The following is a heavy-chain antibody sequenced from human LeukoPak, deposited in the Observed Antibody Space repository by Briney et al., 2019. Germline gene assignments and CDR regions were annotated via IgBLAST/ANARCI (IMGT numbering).Heavy chain of an antibody. CDR1: GFTFDDYA. V-gene: IGHV3-9*01. Sequence: PGGSLRLSCAASGFTFDDYAMHWVRQAPGKGLEWVSGISWNSGSIGYADSVKGRFTISRDNSKNTLYLQMNSLRAEDTAVYYCARDLAVGGVYSSSWYGGNNYGMDVWGQGTTVTVSS. D-gene: IGHD6-13*01. CDR2: ISWNSGSI. J-gene: IGHJ6*02. CDR3: ARDLAVGGVYSSSWYGGNNYGMDV.